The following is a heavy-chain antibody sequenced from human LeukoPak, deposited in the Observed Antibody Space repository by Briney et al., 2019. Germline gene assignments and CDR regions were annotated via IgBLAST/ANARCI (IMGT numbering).Heavy chain of an antibody. CDR3: ARAVYPYCSSTSCYYPVYYCYMDV. CDR2: MHPNRGNT. Sequence: GASVKVSCKAFGYTFTSYDTNWGRQAPGQGLEWMGGMHPNRGNTGYAQKCQGRVTMTTDTSKSTAYMELSSLKSEDTAVYYCARAVYPYCSSTSCYYPVYYCYMDVWGKGTTVTVSS. CDR1: GYTFTSYD. D-gene: IGHD2-2*01. V-gene: IGHV1-8*01. J-gene: IGHJ6*03.